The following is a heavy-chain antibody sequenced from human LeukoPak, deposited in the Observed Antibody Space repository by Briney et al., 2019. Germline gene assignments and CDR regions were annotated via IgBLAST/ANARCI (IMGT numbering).Heavy chain of an antibody. CDR3: ARSPYCSSTSCYRGAYYFDY. D-gene: IGHD2-2*01. V-gene: IGHV4-4*07. CDR1: GGSISSYY. J-gene: IGHJ4*02. CDR2: IYTSGST. Sequence: SETLSLTCTVSGGSISSYYWSWIRQPAGKGLEWIGRIYTSGSTNYNPSLKRRVTMSVDTSKNQFSLKLSSVTAADTAVYYCARSPYCSSTSCYRGAYYFDYWGQGTLVTVSS.